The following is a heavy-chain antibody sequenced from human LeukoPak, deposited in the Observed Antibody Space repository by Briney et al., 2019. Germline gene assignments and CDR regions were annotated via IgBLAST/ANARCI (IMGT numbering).Heavy chain of an antibody. CDR2: IYYSGST. D-gene: IGHD3-22*01. CDR1: GGSISSYY. V-gene: IGHV4-59*12. Sequence: SETLSLTCTVSGGSISSYYWSWIRQPPGKGLEWIGYIYYSGSTNYNPSLKSRVTISVDTSKNQFSLKLSSVTAADTAVYYCARKRGAYYDSSGPTNYYFDYWGQGTLVTVSS. CDR3: ARKRGAYYDSSGPTNYYFDY. J-gene: IGHJ4*02.